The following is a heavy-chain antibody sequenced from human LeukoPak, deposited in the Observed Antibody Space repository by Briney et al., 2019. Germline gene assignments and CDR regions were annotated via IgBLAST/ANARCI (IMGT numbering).Heavy chain of an antibody. J-gene: IGHJ6*03. CDR3: ARILRYNWNYVPYYYYYMDV. CDR2: INHSGST. CDR1: GGSFSGYY. Sequence: PSETLSLTCAVYGGSFSGYYWSWIRQPPGKGLEWIGEINHSGSTNYNPSLKSRVTISVDTSKNQFSLKLSSVTAADAAVYYCARILRYNWNYVPYYYYYMDVWGKGTTVTVSS. D-gene: IGHD1-7*01. V-gene: IGHV4-34*01.